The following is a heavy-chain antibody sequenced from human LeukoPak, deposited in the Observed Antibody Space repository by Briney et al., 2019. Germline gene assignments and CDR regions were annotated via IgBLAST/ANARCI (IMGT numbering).Heavy chain of an antibody. J-gene: IGHJ4*02. V-gene: IGHV3-66*01. Sequence: GGSLRLSCAASGFTFSSYSMNWVRQAPGKGLEWVSVIYSGGGTYYADSVKGRFTISRDNSKNTLYLQLNSLRVEDTAVYYCARDMTTVTTGGYWGQGTLVTVSS. CDR3: ARDMTTVTTGGY. CDR1: GFTFSSYS. D-gene: IGHD4-17*01. CDR2: IYSGGGT.